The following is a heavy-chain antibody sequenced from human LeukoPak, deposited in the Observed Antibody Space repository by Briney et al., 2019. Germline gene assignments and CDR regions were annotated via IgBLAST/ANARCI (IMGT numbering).Heavy chain of an antibody. CDR1: GYTFTSYY. V-gene: IGHV1-46*01. CDR2: INPSGGST. Sequence: ASVKVSCKASGYTFTSYYIHWVRQAPGQGLEWMGLINPSGGSTNYAQKFQGRVTITADKSTSTAYMELSSLRSEDTAVYYCARGYSSSSAYAFDIWGQGTMVTVSS. CDR3: ARGYSSSSAYAFDI. D-gene: IGHD6-6*01. J-gene: IGHJ3*02.